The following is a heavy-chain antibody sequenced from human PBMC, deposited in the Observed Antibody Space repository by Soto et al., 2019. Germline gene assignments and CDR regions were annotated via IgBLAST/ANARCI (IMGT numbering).Heavy chain of an antibody. Sequence: ASVKVSCKASGYTFTSYGISWVRQAPGQGLEWMGWISAYNGNTNYAQKLQGRVTMTTDTSTSTAYMELSSLRSEDTAVYYCARVVVPAYFDYWGQGTLVTVSS. V-gene: IGHV1-18*01. CDR3: ARVVVPAYFDY. CDR1: GYTFTSYG. D-gene: IGHD2-2*01. CDR2: ISAYNGNT. J-gene: IGHJ4*02.